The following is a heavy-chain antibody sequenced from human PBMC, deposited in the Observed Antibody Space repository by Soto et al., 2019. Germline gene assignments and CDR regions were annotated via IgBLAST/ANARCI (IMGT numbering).Heavy chain of an antibody. CDR2: IYYDGGT. V-gene: IGHV4-39*01. CDR1: GASISSGTFY. Sequence: SETLSLTCTVSGASISSGTFYWGWIRQPPGKGLESIANIYYDGGTYYNPSLKSRATISLDTSKNQFSLKLSSVTAADTAVYYCVRSHIVPRLLMYPYDYWGQGTLVTVSS. J-gene: IGHJ4*02. D-gene: IGHD6-6*01. CDR3: VRSHIVPRLLMYPYDY.